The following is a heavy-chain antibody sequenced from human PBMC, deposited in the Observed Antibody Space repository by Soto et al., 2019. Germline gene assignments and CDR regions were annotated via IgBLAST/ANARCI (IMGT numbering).Heavy chain of an antibody. J-gene: IGHJ4*02. CDR2: IYYSGST. D-gene: IGHD6-19*01. Sequence: PSETLSLTCTVSGGSISSSSYYWGWIRQPPGKGLEWIGSIYYSGSTYYNPSLKSRVTISVDTSKNQFSLKLSSVTAADTAVYYCARHAAAVARNSFDYWGQGTLVTVSS. V-gene: IGHV4-39*01. CDR1: GGSISSSSYY. CDR3: ARHAAAVARNSFDY.